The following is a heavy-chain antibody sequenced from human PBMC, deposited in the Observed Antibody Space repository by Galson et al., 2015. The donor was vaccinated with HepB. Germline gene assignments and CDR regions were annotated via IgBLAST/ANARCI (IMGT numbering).Heavy chain of an antibody. Sequence: SLRLSCAASGFTFSTYSMDWVRQAPGKGLEWVSSISSSSSYIYYADSVKGRFTISRDNAKNSLYLQMNSLKTEDTAVYYCTAYYDFWSGYYTRHYYYYYMDVWGKGTTVTVSS. D-gene: IGHD3-3*01. J-gene: IGHJ6*03. CDR1: GFTFSTYS. V-gene: IGHV3-21*03. CDR3: TAYYDFWSGYYTRHYYYYYMDV. CDR2: ISSSSSYI.